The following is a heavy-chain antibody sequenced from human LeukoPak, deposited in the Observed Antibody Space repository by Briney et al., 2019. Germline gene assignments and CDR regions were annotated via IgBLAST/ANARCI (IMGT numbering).Heavy chain of an antibody. CDR2: IWYDGSNK. D-gene: IGHD1-26*01. Sequence: QPGRSLRLSCAASGFTFSSYGMHWVRQAPGKGLEWVAVIWYDGSNKYYADSVKGRFTISRDNSKNTLYLQMNSPRAEDTAVYYCARDIAHGGYLFDYWGQGTLVTVSS. CDR1: GFTFSSYG. J-gene: IGHJ4*02. CDR3: ARDIAHGGYLFDY. V-gene: IGHV3-33*01.